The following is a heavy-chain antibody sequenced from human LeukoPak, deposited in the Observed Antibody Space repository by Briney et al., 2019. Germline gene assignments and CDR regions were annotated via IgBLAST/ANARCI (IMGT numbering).Heavy chain of an antibody. Sequence: GGSLRLSCAASGFTFDDYAMHWVRQAPGKGLEWVSLISWDGGSTYYADSVKGRFTISRDNSKNSLFLQMNSLRDEDTALYFCAKDIRGSTSWYGLDYWGQGTLVTVSS. CDR1: GFTFDDYA. J-gene: IGHJ4*02. CDR3: AKDIRGSTSWYGLDY. D-gene: IGHD6-13*01. CDR2: ISWDGGST. V-gene: IGHV3-43D*03.